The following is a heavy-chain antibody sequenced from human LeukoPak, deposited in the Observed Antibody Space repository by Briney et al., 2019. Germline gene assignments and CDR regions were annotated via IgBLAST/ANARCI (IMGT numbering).Heavy chain of an antibody. Sequence: SETLSLTCAVYGGSFSGYYWSWIRQPPGKGLEWIGEINHSGSTNYNPSLKSRVTISVDTSKNQFSLKLSSVTAADTAVYYCARDPTTVTTIFDSWGQGILVTVSS. J-gene: IGHJ4*02. CDR1: GGSFSGYY. CDR2: INHSGST. V-gene: IGHV4-34*01. CDR3: ARDPTTVTTIFDS. D-gene: IGHD4-11*01.